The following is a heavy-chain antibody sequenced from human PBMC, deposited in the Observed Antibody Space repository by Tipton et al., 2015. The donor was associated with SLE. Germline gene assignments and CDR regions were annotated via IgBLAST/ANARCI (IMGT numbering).Heavy chain of an antibody. CDR1: GGPISGYY. V-gene: IGHV4-59*08. J-gene: IGHJ6*02. CDR3: ARTQYGSGGTCQGYNYYSTMDV. Sequence: GLVKPSETLSLTCTDSGGPISGYYWSWIRQPPGKGLEWIGYIYYSGTSGTTNYNPSLKGRVSISVDTSKKQFSLTQRSVTAADTAVYFCARTQYGSGGTCQGYNYYSTMDVCGQGTTVTVSS. CDR2: IYYSGTSGTT. D-gene: IGHD2-15*01.